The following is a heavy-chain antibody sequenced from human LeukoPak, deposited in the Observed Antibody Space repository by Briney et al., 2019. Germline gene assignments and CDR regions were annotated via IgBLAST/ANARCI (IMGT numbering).Heavy chain of an antibody. CDR1: GFTVSSNY. D-gene: IGHD3-10*01. V-gene: IGHV3-66*01. J-gene: IGHJ4*02. CDR3: ARGTVTMVDY. CDR2: IYSGGST. Sequence: GGSLRLSCAASGFTVSSNYMSWVRQAPGRGLEWVSVIYSGGSTYYADSVKGRFTISRDNSRNTLFLQMNSLRAGDTAVYYCARGTVTMVDYWGQGTLVTVSS.